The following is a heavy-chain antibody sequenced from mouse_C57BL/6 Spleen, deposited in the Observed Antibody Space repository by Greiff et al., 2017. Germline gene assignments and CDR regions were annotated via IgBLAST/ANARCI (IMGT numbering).Heavy chain of an antibody. J-gene: IGHJ2*01. CDR2: ISSGGDYI. CDR3: TRGAPYYFDY. V-gene: IGHV5-9-1*02. CDR1: GFTFSSYA. Sequence: EVHLVESGAGLVKPGGSLKLSCAASGFTFSSYAMSWVRQTPEKRLEWVAYISSGGDYIYYADTVKGRFTISRDNARNTLYLQMSSLKSEDTAMYYCTRGAPYYFDYWGQGTTLTVSS.